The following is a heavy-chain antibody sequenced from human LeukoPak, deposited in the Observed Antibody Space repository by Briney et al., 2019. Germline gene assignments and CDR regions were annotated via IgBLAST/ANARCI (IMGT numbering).Heavy chain of an antibody. CDR1: GFTFRTYT. CDR2: ISYDGYYK. J-gene: IGHJ5*02. D-gene: IGHD4-23*01. V-gene: IGHV3-30-3*01. CDR3: ASAGAVTDSFVH. Sequence: GRSLRLSCAASGFTFRTYTMHWVRQAPGKGLEWVASISYDGYYKYYAKSVKGPFIISRDNSKNTLYLQINSLRADDTAVYYCASAGAVTDSFVHWGEGTLVIVSS.